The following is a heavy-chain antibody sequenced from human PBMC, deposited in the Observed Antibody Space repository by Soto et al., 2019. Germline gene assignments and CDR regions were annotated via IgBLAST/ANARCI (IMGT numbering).Heavy chain of an antibody. CDR3: ARGRGSKRYYFDS. V-gene: IGHV4-59*01. D-gene: IGHD4-4*01. Sequence: QVRLQESGPGLVRPSETLSLTCTVSGVSSTSFYWSWIRQSPGKGLEWIGYIFDNGDVKYNPSLRRRRSMSIDMSRNEFSLRLKSVTAADTAMIYCARGRGSKRYYFDSWGEGTLVTVSS. J-gene: IGHJ4*02. CDR1: GVSSTSFY. CDR2: IFDNGDV.